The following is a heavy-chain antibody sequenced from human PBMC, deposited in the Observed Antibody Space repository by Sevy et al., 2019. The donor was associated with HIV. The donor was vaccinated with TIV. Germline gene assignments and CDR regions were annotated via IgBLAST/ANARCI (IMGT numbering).Heavy chain of an antibody. CDR1: GYIFTDYY. D-gene: IGHD2-2*01. J-gene: IGHJ4*02. CDR2: INPKSGGT. Sequence: ASVKVSCKASGYIFTDYYMHWVRQAPGQGLEWMGRINPKSGGTNYAQKFQGRVTMTRDTSISTAYMELSRLRSDDTAVYYCARYCSSTSCYAPPFDYWGQGTLVTVSS. CDR3: ARYCSSTSCYAPPFDY. V-gene: IGHV1-2*06.